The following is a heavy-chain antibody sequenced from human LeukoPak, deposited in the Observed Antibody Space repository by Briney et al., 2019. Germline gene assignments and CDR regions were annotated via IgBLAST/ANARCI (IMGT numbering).Heavy chain of an antibody. Sequence: GGSLRLSCAASGFTFDDYAMHWVRQAPGKGLEWVSGISWNSGSIGYADSVKGRFTISRDNAKNSLYLQMNSLRAEDTAVYYCAKVRQVGYYGSGSYSHYFDYWGQGTLVTVSS. J-gene: IGHJ4*02. CDR1: GFTFDDYA. V-gene: IGHV3-9*01. D-gene: IGHD3-10*01. CDR2: ISWNSGSI. CDR3: AKVRQVGYYGSGSYSHYFDY.